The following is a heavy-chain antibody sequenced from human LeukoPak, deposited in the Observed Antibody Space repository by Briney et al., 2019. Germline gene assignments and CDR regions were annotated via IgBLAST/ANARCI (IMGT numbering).Heavy chain of an antibody. D-gene: IGHD3-9*01. V-gene: IGHV4-38-2*01. Sequence: SETLSLTCAVSGYSINSGYYWGWIRQPPGKGLEWIGSIYYSGSTYYNPSLKSRVTISVDTSKNQFSLKLSSVTAADTAVYYCARVSPFDWLDYYYVDVWGKGTTVTVSS. J-gene: IGHJ6*03. CDR1: GYSINSGYY. CDR2: IYYSGST. CDR3: ARVSPFDWLDYYYVDV.